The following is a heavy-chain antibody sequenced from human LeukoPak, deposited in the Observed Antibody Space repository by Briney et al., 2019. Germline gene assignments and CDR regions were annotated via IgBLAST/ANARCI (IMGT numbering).Heavy chain of an antibody. Sequence: GESLKISCKGSGYSFTSYWIGWVRQMPGKGLEWMGIIYPGDSDTRYSPSFQGQVTISADKSISTAYLQWSSLKASDTAMYYCARQTTYYDILTGRTRDAFDIWGQGTMVTVSS. D-gene: IGHD3-9*01. CDR3: ARQTTYYDILTGRTRDAFDI. V-gene: IGHV5-51*01. CDR2: IYPGDSDT. J-gene: IGHJ3*02. CDR1: GYSFTSYW.